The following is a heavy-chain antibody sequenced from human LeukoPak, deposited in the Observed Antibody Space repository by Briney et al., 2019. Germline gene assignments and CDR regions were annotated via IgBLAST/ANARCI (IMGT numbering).Heavy chain of an antibody. V-gene: IGHV7-4-1*02. J-gene: IGHJ4*02. CDR1: GYTFSSYA. D-gene: IGHD1-26*01. CDR3: ARDNSGSYYSNDDY. CDR2: INTNTGNP. Sequence: ASVKVSCKASGYTFSSYAMNWVRQAPGQGLEFMGWINTNTGNPTYAQGFTGRFVFSLDTSVSTAYLQISSLKAEDTAVYYCARDNSGSYYSNDDYWGQGTLVTVSS.